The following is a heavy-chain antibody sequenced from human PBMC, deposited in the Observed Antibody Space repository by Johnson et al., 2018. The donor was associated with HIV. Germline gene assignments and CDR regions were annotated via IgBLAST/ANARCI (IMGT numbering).Heavy chain of an antibody. D-gene: IGHD3-22*01. J-gene: IGHJ3*02. CDR2: IRSSGTTV. CDR1: GFTFSDYY. CDR3: ARDRGYWDAFDI. V-gene: IGHV3-11*04. Sequence: QVQLVESGGGLVKPGGSLRLSCAASGFTFSDYYMSWIRQTPGKGLEWVSYIRSSGTTVYNADSVKGRFSISRDNAKQSLYLQMNSLRAEDTAVYYCARDRGYWDAFDIWGQGTMVTVSS.